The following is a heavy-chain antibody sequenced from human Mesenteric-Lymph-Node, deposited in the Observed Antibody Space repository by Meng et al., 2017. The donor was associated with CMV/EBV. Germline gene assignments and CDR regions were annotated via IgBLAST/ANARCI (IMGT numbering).Heavy chain of an antibody. J-gene: IGHJ6*02. CDR2: IGGSGTIS. Sequence: GGSLRLSCVASGFTFYSYAMSWVRQAPGQGLEWVSAIGGSGTISHYADSVRGRFTVSRDNSKNTVYLQMNSLRADDTAVYYCAKVGGSGARGYYYGMDVWGQGTTVTVSS. V-gene: IGHV3-23*01. CDR1: GFTFYSYA. D-gene: IGHD3-10*01. CDR3: AKVGGSGARGYYYGMDV.